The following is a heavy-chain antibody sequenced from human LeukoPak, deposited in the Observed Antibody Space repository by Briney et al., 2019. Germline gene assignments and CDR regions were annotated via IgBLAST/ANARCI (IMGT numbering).Heavy chain of an antibody. J-gene: IGHJ4*02. Sequence: ASVKVSCKASGYTFTGYYMHWVRQAPGQGLEWMGWINPNSGGTNYAQKFQGRVTMTRDTSISTAYMELSRLRYDDTAVYYCARLIVEQSYYFDYWGQGTLVTVSS. CDR3: ARLIVEQSYYFDY. D-gene: IGHD3-16*02. V-gene: IGHV1-2*02. CDR1: GYTFTGYY. CDR2: INPNSGGT.